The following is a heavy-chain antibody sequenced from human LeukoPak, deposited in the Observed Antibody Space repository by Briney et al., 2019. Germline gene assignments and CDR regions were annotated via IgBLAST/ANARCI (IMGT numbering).Heavy chain of an antibody. CDR3: ATQWAIDSPPFDY. J-gene: IGHJ4*02. V-gene: IGHV4-30-4*01. CDR2: IYYSGST. CDR1: GGSISSGDYY. Sequence: SQTLSLTCTVSGGSISSGDYYWSWIRQPPGKGLEWIGYIYYSGSTYYNPSLKSRVTISVDTSKNQFSLKLTSVTAADTAVYYCATQWAIDSPPFDYWGQGTLVTVSS. D-gene: IGHD2-21*01.